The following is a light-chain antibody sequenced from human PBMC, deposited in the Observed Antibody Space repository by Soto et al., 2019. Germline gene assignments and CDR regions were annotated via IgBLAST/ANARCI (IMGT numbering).Light chain of an antibody. Sequence: EIVLTQSPGTLSLSPGERATLSCRASQSVSSSYLAWYQQKPGQAPRLLIYGASSRATGIPDRFSGSGSGTGFNLTISRLVPNDVAVYYCQQYGSSPRVTFGPGTKVDIK. CDR2: GAS. CDR1: QSVSSSY. V-gene: IGKV3-20*01. CDR3: QQYGSSPRVT. J-gene: IGKJ3*01.